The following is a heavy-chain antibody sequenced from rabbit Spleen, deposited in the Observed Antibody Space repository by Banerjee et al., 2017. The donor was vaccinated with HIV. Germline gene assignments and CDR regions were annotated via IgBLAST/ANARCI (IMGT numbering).Heavy chain of an antibody. D-gene: IGHD8-1*01. V-gene: IGHV1S45*01. Sequence: QEQLKESGGGLVQPGASLTLTCTASGFSFSNKYVMCWVRQAPGKGLEWIACIDSGSSGFTYFASWAKGRFTISKTSSTTVTLQMTSLTAADTATYFCARDSASSFSSYGMDLWGPGTLVTVS. J-gene: IGHJ6*01. CDR1: GFSFSNKYV. CDR2: IDSGSSGFT. CDR3: ARDSASSFSSYGMDL.